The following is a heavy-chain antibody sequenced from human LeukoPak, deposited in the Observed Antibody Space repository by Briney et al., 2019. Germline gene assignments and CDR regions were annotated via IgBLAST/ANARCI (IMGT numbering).Heavy chain of an antibody. CDR2: VNSDGSTT. V-gene: IGHV3-74*01. Sequence: QPGGSLRLSCAASGFTFTTYWMNWVRQAPGKGLVWVSRVNSDGSTTNYADSVKGRLNISRDNVKNTLYLQMNSLRAEDTAVYYCTRGKGADWYFDLWGRGTLVTVSS. CDR3: TRGKGADWYFDL. D-gene: IGHD3-16*01. CDR1: GFTFTTYW. J-gene: IGHJ2*01.